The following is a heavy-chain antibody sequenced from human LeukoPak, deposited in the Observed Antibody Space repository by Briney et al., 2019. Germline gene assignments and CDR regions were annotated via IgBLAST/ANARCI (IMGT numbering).Heavy chain of an antibody. D-gene: IGHD6-13*01. CDR2: IYTSGST. CDR3: ARDGIAAAGTYYYYYMDV. Sequence: SETLSLTCTVSGGSISSYYWSWIRQPAGKGLEWIGRIYTSGSTNYNPSLKSRVTMSVDTSKNRFSLKLSSVTAADTAVYYCARDGIAAAGTYYYYYMDVWGKGTTVTISS. CDR1: GGSISSYY. V-gene: IGHV4-4*07. J-gene: IGHJ6*03.